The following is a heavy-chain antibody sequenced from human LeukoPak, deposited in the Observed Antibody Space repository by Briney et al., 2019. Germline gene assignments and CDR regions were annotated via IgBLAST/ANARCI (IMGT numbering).Heavy chain of an antibody. V-gene: IGHV1-46*02. CDR1: GYTFNTNY. Sequence: ASVKVSCKASGYTFNTNYIHWVRQAPGQGLEWIGVINPSGDGTSYPQKFQGRVTMARDTSTSTIYMELSSLRSEDTAIYYCAKETPNTGWFDPWGQGTLVTVSS. D-gene: IGHD1-14*01. CDR3: AKETPNTGWFDP. J-gene: IGHJ5*02. CDR2: INPSGDGT.